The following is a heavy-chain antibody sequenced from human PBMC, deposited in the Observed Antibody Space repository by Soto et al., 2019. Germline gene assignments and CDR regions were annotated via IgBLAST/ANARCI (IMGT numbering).Heavy chain of an antibody. CDR3: TTWYYSDSCGYYFRPRPLGAFDI. CDR2: IKSKTDGGTT. CDR1: GFTFSNAW. Sequence: WSLSLSCAASGFTFSNAWMNWVRQAPGKGLEWVGRIKSKTDGGTTDYAAPVKGRFTISRDDSKNTLYLQMHSLKTEDTAVYYCTTWYYSDSCGYYFRPRPLGAFDIWGQGTMVTVSS. J-gene: IGHJ3*02. D-gene: IGHD3-22*01. V-gene: IGHV3-15*07.